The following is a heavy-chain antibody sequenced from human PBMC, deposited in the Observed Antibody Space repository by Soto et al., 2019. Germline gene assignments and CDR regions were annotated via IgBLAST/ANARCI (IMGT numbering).Heavy chain of an antibody. CDR3: AKVVDDSSGYYY. V-gene: IGHV3-23*01. D-gene: IGHD3-22*01. Sequence: AGGSLRLSCAASGFTFSSYAMSWVRQAPGKGLEWVSAISGSGGSTYYADSVKGRFTISRDNSKNTLYLQMNSLRAEDTAVYYCAKVVDDSSGYYYWGQGTLVTVSS. J-gene: IGHJ4*02. CDR1: GFTFSSYA. CDR2: ISGSGGST.